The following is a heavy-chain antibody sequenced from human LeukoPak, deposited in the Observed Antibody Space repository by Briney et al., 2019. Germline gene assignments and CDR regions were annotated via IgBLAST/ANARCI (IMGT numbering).Heavy chain of an antibody. V-gene: IGHV3-9*03. CDR1: GFTFDDYA. Sequence: GRSLRLSCAASGFTFDDYAMHWVRQAPGKGLEWVSGISWNSGSIGYADSVKGRFTISRDNAKNSLYLQMNSLRAEDMALYYCAKDVHRSYYYYMDVWGKGTTVTVSS. J-gene: IGHJ6*03. CDR2: ISWNSGSI. D-gene: IGHD1-14*01. CDR3: AKDVHRSYYYYMDV.